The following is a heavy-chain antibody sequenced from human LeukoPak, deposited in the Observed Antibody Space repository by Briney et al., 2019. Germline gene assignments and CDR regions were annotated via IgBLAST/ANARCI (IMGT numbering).Heavy chain of an antibody. CDR3: AREFGYCTNGVCYTPNWFDP. Sequence: GGSLRPSCPASVFTFSSYSMNWVRQAPGKGLEWVSSIISMISYIYYADSVKGRFTISRDNAKNSLYLQMNSLRAEDTAVYYCAREFGYCTNGVCYTPNWFDPWGQGTLVTVSS. J-gene: IGHJ5*02. CDR1: VFTFSSYS. D-gene: IGHD2-8*01. CDR2: IISMISYI. V-gene: IGHV3-21*01.